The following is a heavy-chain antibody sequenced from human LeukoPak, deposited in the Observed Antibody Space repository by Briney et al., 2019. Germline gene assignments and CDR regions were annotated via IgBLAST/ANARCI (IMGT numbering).Heavy chain of an antibody. Sequence: ASVKVSCKASGYTFTGYYMHWVRQAPGQGLEWMGWINPNSGGTNYAQKFQGRVTITADKSTSTAYMELSSLRSEDTAVYYCARGSSSWEGDFDYWGQGTLVTVSS. D-gene: IGHD6-13*01. CDR1: GYTFTGYY. CDR2: INPNSGGT. V-gene: IGHV1-2*02. J-gene: IGHJ4*02. CDR3: ARGSSSWEGDFDY.